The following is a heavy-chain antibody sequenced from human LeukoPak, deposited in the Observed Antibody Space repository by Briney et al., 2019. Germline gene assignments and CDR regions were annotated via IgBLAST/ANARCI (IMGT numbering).Heavy chain of an antibody. CDR3: ARAPRGNSGYCSSTSCTDHRYNWFDP. CDR2: INAGNGNM. D-gene: IGHD2-2*01. J-gene: IGHJ5*02. Sequence: GASVTVSCTASGYTFTSYDMHWVRPAPGQRLEWMGWINAGNGNMKYSQKFQGRVTITRDTSASTAYMEVSSLRSEDTAVYYCARAPRGNSGYCSSTSCTDHRYNWFDPWGQGTLVTVSS. CDR1: GYTFTSYD. V-gene: IGHV1-3*01.